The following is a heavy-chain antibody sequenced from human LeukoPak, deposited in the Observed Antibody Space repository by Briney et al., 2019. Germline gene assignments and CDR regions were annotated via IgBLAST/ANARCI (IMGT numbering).Heavy chain of an antibody. CDR2: ISSGSSTI. V-gene: IGHV3-48*01. CDR3: AKDSPVDY. J-gene: IGHJ4*02. Sequence: GGSLRLSCAASGFTFSRYSMNWVRQAPGKGLEWVSYISSGSSTIYYADSVKGRFTISRDNAKNSVYLQMNSLRAEDTAVYYCAKDSPVDYWGQGTLVTVSS. CDR1: GFTFSRYS.